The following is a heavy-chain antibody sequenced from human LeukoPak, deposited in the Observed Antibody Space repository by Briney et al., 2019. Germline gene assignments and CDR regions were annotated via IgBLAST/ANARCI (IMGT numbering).Heavy chain of an antibody. CDR2: IYYSGST. Sequence: PSETLSLTCTVAGGSISSYYWSWIRQPPGKGLEWIGYIYYSGSTNYNPSLKSRVTISVDTSKNQFSLKLSSVTAADTAVYYCASGTNYYYMDVWGKGTTVTVSS. D-gene: IGHD2-2*01. CDR1: GGSISSYY. V-gene: IGHV4-59*01. CDR3: ASGTNYYYMDV. J-gene: IGHJ6*03.